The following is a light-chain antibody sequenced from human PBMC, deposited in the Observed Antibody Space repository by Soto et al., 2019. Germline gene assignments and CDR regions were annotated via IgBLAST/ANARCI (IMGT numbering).Light chain of an antibody. CDR3: ETWDSSLSAGV. J-gene: IGLJ3*02. Sequence: QSVLTRPPSVSAAPGQKVTVSCSGSRSNIGNNAVAWYQHLPGTAPKLLIYDNDKRPSGISDRFSASKSGTSATLAITGLQTGDEADYYCETWDSSLSAGVFGGGTKVTVL. V-gene: IGLV1-51*01. CDR1: RSNIGNNA. CDR2: DND.